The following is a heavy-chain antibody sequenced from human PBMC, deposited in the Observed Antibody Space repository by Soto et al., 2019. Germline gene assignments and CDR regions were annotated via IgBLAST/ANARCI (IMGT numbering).Heavy chain of an antibody. Sequence: EVQLLESGGGLVQPGGSLRLSCAASEFTFSSYSMIWVRQAPGKGLEWVSGFTGGGANTYYAASVKGRFTISRENSKNTLYLPMNSLRAEDPAVFYCARGHFGVTMDVWGQGTTVTVSS. CDR1: EFTFSSYS. CDR3: ARGHFGVTMDV. D-gene: IGHD3-3*01. CDR2: FTGGGANT. J-gene: IGHJ6*02. V-gene: IGHV3-23*01.